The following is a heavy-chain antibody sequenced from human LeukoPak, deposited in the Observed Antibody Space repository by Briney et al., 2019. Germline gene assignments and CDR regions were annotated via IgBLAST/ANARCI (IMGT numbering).Heavy chain of an antibody. V-gene: IGHV3-15*01. CDR3: TTGPAAADY. Sequence: GGSLRLSCTASGFSLSSYNMSWVRQAPGKGLEWVGRIKSKTDGGTTDYAAPVKGRFTISRDDSKNTLYLQMNSLKTEDTAVYYCTTGPAAADYWGQGTLVTVSS. J-gene: IGHJ4*02. D-gene: IGHD6-13*01. CDR2: IKSKTDGGTT. CDR1: GFSLSSYN.